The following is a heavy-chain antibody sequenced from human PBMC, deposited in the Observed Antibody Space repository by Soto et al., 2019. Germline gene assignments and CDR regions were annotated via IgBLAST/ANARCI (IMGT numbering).Heavy chain of an antibody. CDR2: ISGSGGST. V-gene: IGHV3-23*01. J-gene: IGHJ6*02. CDR1: GFTFSSYA. D-gene: IGHD1-1*01. CDR3: AKERGYNYDYDAMDV. Sequence: EVQLLESGGGLVQPGGSLRLSCAASGFTFSSYAMSWVRQAPGKGLEWVSGISGSGGSTYYADSVKGRFTISRDNSKNTRYLQTNSLRAEDTDVYYCAKERGYNYDYDAMDVWGQGATVTVSS.